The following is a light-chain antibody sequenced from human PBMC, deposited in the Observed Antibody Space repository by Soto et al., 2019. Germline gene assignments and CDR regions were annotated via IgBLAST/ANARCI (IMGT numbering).Light chain of an antibody. J-gene: IGKJ3*01. CDR2: DTS. V-gene: IGKV3-11*01. Sequence: EIVLKHSLATLSLTPGERANLSCRASQSVSFYLGWYQQKPGQAPRLLIYDTSNRATGVPARFSGSGSGTDFTLTISSLGPEDFAGYHCQQRSNWLGTFGPVANVDI. CDR3: QQRSNWLGT. CDR1: QSVSFY.